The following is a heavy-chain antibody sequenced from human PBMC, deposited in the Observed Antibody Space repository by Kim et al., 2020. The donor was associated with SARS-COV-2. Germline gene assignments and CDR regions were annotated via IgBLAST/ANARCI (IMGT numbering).Heavy chain of an antibody. CDR3: ARARGASGAQNWFDP. Sequence: GESLKISCKSSGGSFSNYWIAWVRQMPGDGLELMGVIYPSDSDTRYSPSFQGQVTISVDKSITTACLQWSSLRASDTAIYYCARARGASGAQNWFDPWGQGTLVTVSS. CDR1: GGSFSNYW. D-gene: IGHD6-19*01. V-gene: IGHV5-51*01. J-gene: IGHJ5*02. CDR2: IYPSDSDT.